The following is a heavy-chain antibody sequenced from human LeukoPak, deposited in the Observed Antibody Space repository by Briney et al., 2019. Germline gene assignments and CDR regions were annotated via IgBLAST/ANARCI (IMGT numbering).Heavy chain of an antibody. CDR3: AREGDYYDSSGYWHWFDP. J-gene: IGHJ5*02. Sequence: GASVTVSCKSSGGTFSSCAISWVRQAPGQGLEWMGRIIPIFGTADYAQKFQGRVTVTADKSTSTAYMELSSLRSEDTAVYYCAREGDYYDSSGYWHWFDPWGQGTLVTASS. CDR2: IIPIFGTA. CDR1: GGTFSSCA. V-gene: IGHV1-69*06. D-gene: IGHD3-22*01.